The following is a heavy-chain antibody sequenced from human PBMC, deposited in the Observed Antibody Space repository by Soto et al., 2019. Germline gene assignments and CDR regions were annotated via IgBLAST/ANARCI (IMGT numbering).Heavy chain of an antibody. Sequence: GGSLRLSCAASGFTFSSYEMNWVRQAPGKGLEWVSYISSSGSTIYYADSVKGRFTISRDNAKNSLYLQMNSLRAEDTAVYYCARDRYYDFWTEDVGDVWGQGTTVTVSS. CDR2: ISSSGSTI. V-gene: IGHV3-48*03. D-gene: IGHD3-3*01. CDR3: ARDRYYDFWTEDVGDV. CDR1: GFTFSSYE. J-gene: IGHJ6*02.